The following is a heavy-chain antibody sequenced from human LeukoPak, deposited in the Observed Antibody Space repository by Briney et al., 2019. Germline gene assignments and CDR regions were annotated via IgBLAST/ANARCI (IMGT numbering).Heavy chain of an antibody. CDR2: IYYSGST. CDR1: GGSISSSSYY. J-gene: IGHJ5*02. Sequence: PSETLSLTCTVSGGSISSSSYYWGWIRQPPGKGLEWIGSIYYSGSTYYNPSLKSRVTISADTSKNQFSLKLSSVTAADTAVYYCARLEIAAAGNRWFDPWGQGTLVIVSS. CDR3: ARLEIAAAGNRWFDP. D-gene: IGHD6-13*01. V-gene: IGHV4-39*07.